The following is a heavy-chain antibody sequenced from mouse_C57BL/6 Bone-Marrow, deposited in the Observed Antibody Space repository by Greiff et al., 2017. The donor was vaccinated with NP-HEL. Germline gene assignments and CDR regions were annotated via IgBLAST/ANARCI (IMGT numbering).Heavy chain of an antibody. V-gene: IGHV2-9-1*01. CDR1: GFSLTSYA. Sequence: VKLVESGPGLVAPSQSLSITCTVSGFSLTSYAISWVRQPPGKGLEWLGVIWTGGGTNDNSALKSRLSISKDNSKSKVFLNMNSLQTDDTARYYYGRREIYYWYFDVWGKGTTVTVSS. CDR2: IWTGGGT. J-gene: IGHJ1*03. CDR3: GRREIYYWYFDV.